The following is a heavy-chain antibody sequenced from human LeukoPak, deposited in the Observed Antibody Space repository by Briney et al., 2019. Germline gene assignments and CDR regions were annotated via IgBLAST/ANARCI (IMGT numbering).Heavy chain of an antibody. J-gene: IGHJ6*02. CDR3: AREAHSSSWYFYYAMDV. Sequence: HPGGSLRLSCAASGFTFSSYWMSWVRQAPEEGLEWVANIKEDGSEKYYVDSVKGRFTISRDNAKNSLYLQMNSLRAEDTAVYYCAREAHSSSWYFYYAMDVWGQGTTVTVSS. D-gene: IGHD6-13*01. CDR2: IKEDGSEK. V-gene: IGHV3-7*01. CDR1: GFTFSSYW.